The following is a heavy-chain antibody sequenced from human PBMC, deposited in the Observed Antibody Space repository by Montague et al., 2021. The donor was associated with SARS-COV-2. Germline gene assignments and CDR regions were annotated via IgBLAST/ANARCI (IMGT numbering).Heavy chain of an antibody. V-gene: IGHV4-59*12. Sequence: SETLSLTCTVSGGSISSYNWSWIRQPPGKGLECIGYIYYSGNTNYNPSLKSRVTISVDASKSQFSLRLNSVTAADTAVYYCARGGGYSYGALDYWGQGTLVTVSS. D-gene: IGHD5-18*01. CDR3: ARGGGYSYGALDY. CDR1: GGSISSYN. J-gene: IGHJ4*02. CDR2: IYYSGNT.